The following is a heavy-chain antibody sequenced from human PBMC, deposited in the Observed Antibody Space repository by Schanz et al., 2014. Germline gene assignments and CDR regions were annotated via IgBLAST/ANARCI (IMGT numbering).Heavy chain of an antibody. V-gene: IGHV3-74*02. CDR1: GFTFSSHC. CDR3: ARKMKLGVYGGKGHDSLDI. Sequence: EVQLLESGGGLVEPGGSLRLSCAASGFTFSSHCMHWVRHNPGKGLVWVARINSVGSNTDYADSATGRFTISRDNAKNTLYLQMNTLRAEDTAVYYCARKMKLGVYGGKGHDSLDIWGQGTMVTVSS. J-gene: IGHJ3*02. CDR2: INSVGSNT. D-gene: IGHD4-17*01.